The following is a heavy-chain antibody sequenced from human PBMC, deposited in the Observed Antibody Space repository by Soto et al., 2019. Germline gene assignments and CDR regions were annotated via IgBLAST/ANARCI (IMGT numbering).Heavy chain of an antibody. CDR3: AADLPDWGAYDFDY. V-gene: IGHV3-15*07. J-gene: IGHJ4*02. CDR2: IKSKNNGWTI. Sequence: EVQLAESGGDLAKPGGSLRLSCAASGFTFNTAWMNWVRQTPGKGLEWVGRIKSKNNGWTIDCSAPGEGRFTISRDDHKVTVYLEMISLKTEIPAVYYSAADLPDWGAYDFDYWGQGSMVTVSS. D-gene: IGHD3-16*01. CDR1: GFTFNTAW.